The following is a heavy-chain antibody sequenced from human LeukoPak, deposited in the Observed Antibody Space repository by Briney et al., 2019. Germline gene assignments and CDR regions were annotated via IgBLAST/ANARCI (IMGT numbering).Heavy chain of an antibody. CDR1: GYTFINYD. Sequence: ASVKVSCKASGYTFINYDINWVRQATGQGLEWMGWMNPNSGNTGYAQKFQGRVTMTRSTSINTAYMELSSLRSEDTAVYYCVRRADDYDSSCYVHWGQGTLVTVSS. J-gene: IGHJ1*01. CDR2: MNPNSGNT. D-gene: IGHD3-22*01. CDR3: VRRADDYDSSCYVH. V-gene: IGHV1-8*02.